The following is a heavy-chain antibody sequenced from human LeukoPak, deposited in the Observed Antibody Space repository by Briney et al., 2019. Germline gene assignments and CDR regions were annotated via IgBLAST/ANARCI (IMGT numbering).Heavy chain of an antibody. J-gene: IGHJ5*02. CDR3: ARVQHPFPDQNWFDP. V-gene: IGHV1-8*01. D-gene: IGHD2-2*01. CDR2: MNPNSGNT. CDR1: GYTFTSYD. Sequence: ASVKVSCKASGYTFTSYDINWVRQATGQGLEWMGWMNPNSGNTGYAQKFQGRVTMTRNTSISTAYMELSSLRSEDTAVYYCARVQHPFPDQNWFDPWGQGTLVTVSS.